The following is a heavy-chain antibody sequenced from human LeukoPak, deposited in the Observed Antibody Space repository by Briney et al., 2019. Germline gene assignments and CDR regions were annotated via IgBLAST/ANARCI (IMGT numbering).Heavy chain of an antibody. V-gene: IGHV4-59*08. D-gene: IGHD1-1*01. CDR2: IYYSGGT. Sequence: SGTLSLTCTGTGGSISSYYWSWIRQPPGKGREWVGYIYYSGGTNYKPPLKSRVTISVDTSKNQFSLKLSSVTAADTAVYYCAREPTGYFDYWGQGTLVTVSS. CDR1: GGSISSYY. J-gene: IGHJ4*02. CDR3: AREPTGYFDY.